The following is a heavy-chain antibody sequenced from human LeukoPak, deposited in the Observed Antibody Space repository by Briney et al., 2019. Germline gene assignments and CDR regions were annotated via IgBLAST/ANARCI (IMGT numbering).Heavy chain of an antibody. V-gene: IGHV4-4*07. CDR2: IYTSGST. CDR1: GGSISSYY. CDR3: ARTSTYCSGASCYSHHFDY. D-gene: IGHD2-15*01. Sequence: SGTLSLTCTVSGGSISSYYWSWIRQPAGKGLEWIGRIYTSGSTNYNPSLKSRVTMSVDTSKNQFSLKLSSVTAADTAVYYCARTSTYCSGASCYSHHFDYWGQGTLVTVSS. J-gene: IGHJ4*02.